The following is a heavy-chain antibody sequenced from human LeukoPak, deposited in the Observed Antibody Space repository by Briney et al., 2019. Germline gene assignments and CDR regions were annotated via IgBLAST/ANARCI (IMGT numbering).Heavy chain of an antibody. D-gene: IGHD6-13*01. CDR1: GFTFSSYS. Sequence: GGSLRLSCAASGFTFSSYSMNWVRQAPGKGLEWVSYISYSSNTIYYAGSVKGRFTISRDNAKNSLYLQMNSLRDEDTAVYYCARDSEYSSTWFKDFFDYWGQGTLVTVSS. CDR3: ARDSEYSSTWFKDFFDY. J-gene: IGHJ4*02. V-gene: IGHV3-48*02. CDR2: ISYSSNTI.